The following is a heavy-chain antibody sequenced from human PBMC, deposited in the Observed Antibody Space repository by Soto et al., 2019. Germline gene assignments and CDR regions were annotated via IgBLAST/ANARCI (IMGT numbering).Heavy chain of an antibody. CDR2: IIPIFGTA. CDR1: GGTFSSYA. D-gene: IGHD1-26*01. V-gene: IGHV1-69*13. J-gene: IGHJ3*02. Sequence: SVKVSCKASGGTFSSYAISWVRQAPGQGLEWMGGIIPIFGTANYAQKFQGRVTITADESTSTAYMELSSLRSEDTAVYYCARAVGRGGSAGASAFDIWGQGTMVTVSS. CDR3: ARAVGRGGSAGASAFDI.